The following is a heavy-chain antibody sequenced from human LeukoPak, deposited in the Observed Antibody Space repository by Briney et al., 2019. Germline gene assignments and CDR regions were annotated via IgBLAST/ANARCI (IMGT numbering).Heavy chain of an antibody. CDR2: IYYSGST. J-gene: IGHJ4*02. D-gene: IGHD3-3*01. Sequence: PSQTLSLTCTVSGGSISSGDYYWSWIRQPPGKGLEWIGYIYYSGSTYYNPSLKSRVTISVDTSKNQFSLKLSSVTAADTAVYYCARSIQAEWLFRDWGQGTLVTVSS. CDR3: ARSIQAEWLFRD. V-gene: IGHV4-30-4*01. CDR1: GGSISSGDYY.